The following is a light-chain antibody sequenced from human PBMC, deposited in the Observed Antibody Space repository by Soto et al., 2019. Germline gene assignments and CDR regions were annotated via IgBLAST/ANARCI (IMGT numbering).Light chain of an antibody. CDR2: DAS. CDR3: LQRASWRS. Sequence: MLTQSPATLSLSPGDRAILSCRASQDVSISLGWYQQKPGQAPRLLIYDASNRATGIPDRFSGSGSGTDFNLTISLLEPEYVAVYYCLQRASWRSVGQGTKLEIK. J-gene: IGKJ2*01. CDR1: QDVSIS. V-gene: IGKV3D-11*01.